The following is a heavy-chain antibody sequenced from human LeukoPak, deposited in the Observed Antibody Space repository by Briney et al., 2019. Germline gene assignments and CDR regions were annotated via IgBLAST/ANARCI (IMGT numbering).Heavy chain of an antibody. D-gene: IGHD4-17*01. CDR3: ARTTSLTATGYDY. CDR2: MNRYSGDR. Sequence: ASVKDSCKTSGYTFTSYLINWVRQATGQGLEWMGWMNRYSGDRGYAQEFQGRVSITSDTSIGTAYMELSSLRSDDTAVYFCARTTSLTATGYDYWGQGTLVTVSS. V-gene: IGHV1-8*02. CDR1: GYTFTSYL. J-gene: IGHJ4*02.